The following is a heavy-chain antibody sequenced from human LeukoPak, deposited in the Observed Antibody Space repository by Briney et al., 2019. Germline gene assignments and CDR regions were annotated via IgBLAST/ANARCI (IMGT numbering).Heavy chain of an antibody. J-gene: IGHJ4*02. CDR2: INHSGST. V-gene: IGHV4-34*01. D-gene: IGHD2-15*01. CDR3: ARGPDCSGGSCIDRPFDY. CDR1: GGSFSGYY. Sequence: SETLSLTCAVYGGSFSGYYWSWIRQPPGKGLEWIGEINHSGSTNSDPSLKSRVTISIDTSKNQFSLNLSSVTAADTAVYYCARGPDCSGGSCIDRPFDYWDQGTLVTVSS.